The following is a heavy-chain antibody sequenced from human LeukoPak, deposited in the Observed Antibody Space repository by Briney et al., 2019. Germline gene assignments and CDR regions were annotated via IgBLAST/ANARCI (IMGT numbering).Heavy chain of an antibody. J-gene: IGHJ4*02. Sequence: GGSLRLSCAASGFTFSSYAMSWVRQAPGKGLEWVSAISGSGGSTYYADSVKGRFTISRDNSKNTLYLQINSLRAEDTAVYYCAKDRVYLREFDYWGQGTLVTVSS. CDR2: ISGSGGST. V-gene: IGHV3-23*01. CDR3: AKDRVYLREFDY. D-gene: IGHD5/OR15-5a*01. CDR1: GFTFSSYA.